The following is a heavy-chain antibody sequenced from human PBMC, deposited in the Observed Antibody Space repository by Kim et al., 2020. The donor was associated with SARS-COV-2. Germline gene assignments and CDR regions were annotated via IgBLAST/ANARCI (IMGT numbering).Heavy chain of an antibody. CDR1: GYSFTSYW. CDR3: ARSYCGGDCYWGDDAFDI. Sequence: GESLKISCKGSGYSFTSYWIGWVRQMSGKGLEWMGIIYPGDSDTRYSPSFQGQVTISADKSISTAYLQWSSLKASDTAMYYCARSYCGGDCYWGDDAFDIWGQGTMVTVSS. CDR2: IYPGDSDT. D-gene: IGHD2-21*02. V-gene: IGHV5-51*01. J-gene: IGHJ3*02.